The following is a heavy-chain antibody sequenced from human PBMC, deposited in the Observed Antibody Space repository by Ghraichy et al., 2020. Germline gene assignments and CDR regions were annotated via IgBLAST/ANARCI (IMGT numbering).Heavy chain of an antibody. Sequence: SETLSLTCAVYGGSFSGYYWSWIRQPPGKGLEWIGEINHSGSTSYNPSLKSRVTISVDTSKNQFSLKLSSVTAADTAVYYCARRGSRGSGWKPWGQGTLVTVSS. J-gene: IGHJ5*02. D-gene: IGHD6-19*01. CDR2: INHSGST. V-gene: IGHV4-34*01. CDR1: GGSFSGYY. CDR3: ARRGSRGSGWKP.